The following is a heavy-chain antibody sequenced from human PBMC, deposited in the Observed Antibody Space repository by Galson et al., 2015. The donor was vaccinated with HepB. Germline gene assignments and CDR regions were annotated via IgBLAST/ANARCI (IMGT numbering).Heavy chain of an antibody. CDR3: ARFRRSSWYSDY. V-gene: IGHV4-39*07. J-gene: IGHJ4*02. CDR2: IYYSGST. D-gene: IGHD6-13*01. Sequence: SETLSLTCTVSGGSISSSSYYWGWIRQPPGKGLEWIGSIYYSGSTYYNPSLKSRVTISVDTSKNQFSLKLSSVTAADTAVYYCARFRRSSWYSDYWGQGTLVTVSS. CDR1: GGSISSSSYY.